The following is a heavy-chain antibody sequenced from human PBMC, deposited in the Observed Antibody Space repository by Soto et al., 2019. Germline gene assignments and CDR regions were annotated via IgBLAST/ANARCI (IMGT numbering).Heavy chain of an antibody. Sequence: PGEALKISWKGSGYSFTSYWIGWVRQMPGKGLEWMGILSPGDSDTRYSPSFQGQVTISADKSISTAYLQWSSLKAPDTAMYYCARLGGRYYDSSVGMDVWGQGTTVTAP. CDR1: GYSFTSYW. J-gene: IGHJ6*02. D-gene: IGHD3-22*01. CDR3: ARLGGRYYDSSVGMDV. V-gene: IGHV5-51*01. CDR2: LSPGDSDT.